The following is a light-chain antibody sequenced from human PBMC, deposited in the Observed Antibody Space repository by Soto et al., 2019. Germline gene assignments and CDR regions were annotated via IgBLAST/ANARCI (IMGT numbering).Light chain of an antibody. V-gene: IGLV2-14*01. CDR3: SSYTASLTVV. CDR2: EVS. J-gene: IGLJ2*01. CDR1: SSDVGGYNF. Sequence: QAASVSGSPGQSITISCTGTSSDVGGYNFVSWYQHHPDKAPKLIIFEVSNRPSGVSNRFSGSKSGNTASLTISGLQAEDEADYHCSSYTASLTVVFGGGTKLTVL.